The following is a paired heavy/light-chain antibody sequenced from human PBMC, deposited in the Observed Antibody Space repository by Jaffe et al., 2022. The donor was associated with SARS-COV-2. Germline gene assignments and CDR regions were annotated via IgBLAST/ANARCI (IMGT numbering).Light chain of an antibody. V-gene: IGKV2-30*01. CDR2: KVS. CDR1: QSLVFSDGNTY. CDR3: MQGTHWPPGT. Sequence: DVVMTQSPLSLPVTLGQPASISCRSSQSLVFSDGNTYLNWFQQRPGQSPRRLIYKVSNRDSGVPDRFSGSGSGTDFTLKISRVQAEDVGVYYCMQGTHWPPGTFGQGTKLEIK. J-gene: IGKJ1*01.
Heavy chain of an antibody. CDR3: VKDGIGCY. Sequence: EVQLVESGGGLVQPGGSLRLSCSASGFTFRTYPMHWVRQAPGKGLEYVSAISSDGTNTYYADSVKGRFIISRDNSESTLFLQMSSLRPDDTAVYYCVKDGIGCYWGQGTLITVSS. CDR2: ISSDGTNT. D-gene: IGHD1-20*01. J-gene: IGHJ4*02. V-gene: IGHV3-64D*09. CDR1: GFTFRTYP.